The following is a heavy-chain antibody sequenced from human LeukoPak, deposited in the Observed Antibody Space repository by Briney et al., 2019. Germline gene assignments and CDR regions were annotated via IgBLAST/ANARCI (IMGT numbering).Heavy chain of an antibody. CDR1: GYTFTGYY. CDR3: ARVPGYCSGGSCYHFDY. V-gene: IGHV1-2*02. CDR2: INPNSGGT. Sequence: ASVKVSCKASGYTFTGYYMHWVRQAPGQGLEWMGWINPNSGGTNYAQKFQGRVTMTRDTSISTAYMELSRLRSDDTAVYYCARVPGYCSGGSCYHFDYWGQGTLVTVSS. D-gene: IGHD2-15*01. J-gene: IGHJ4*02.